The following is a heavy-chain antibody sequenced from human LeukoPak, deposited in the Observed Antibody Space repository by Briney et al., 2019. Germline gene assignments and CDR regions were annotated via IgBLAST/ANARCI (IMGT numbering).Heavy chain of an antibody. Sequence: PSETLSLTCTVSGGSIRSGNYYWSWVRQPAGKKLEWIGRVYSTGSTNYNPSLKSRVTISVDTSKNQFSLKVNSVTAADTAVYYCEGGGWVHDIYLHYWGQGTLVTVSS. CDR2: VYSTGST. CDR1: GGSIRSGNYY. D-gene: IGHD3-22*01. V-gene: IGHV4-61*02. J-gene: IGHJ4*02. CDR3: EGGGWVHDIYLHY.